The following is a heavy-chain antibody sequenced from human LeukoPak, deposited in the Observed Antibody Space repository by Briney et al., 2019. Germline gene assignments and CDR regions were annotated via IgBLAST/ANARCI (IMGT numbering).Heavy chain of an antibody. CDR3: ARWFGTEWELYYFDY. D-gene: IGHD1-26*01. V-gene: IGHV4-59*01. J-gene: IGHJ4*02. CDR2: IYYSGST. Sequence: MSSETLSLTCTVSGGSISSYYWSWIRQPPGKGLEWIGYIYYSGSTNYNPSLKSRVTISVDTSKNQFSLKLSSVTAADTAVYYCARWFGTEWELYYFDYWGQGTLVTVSS. CDR1: GGSISSYY.